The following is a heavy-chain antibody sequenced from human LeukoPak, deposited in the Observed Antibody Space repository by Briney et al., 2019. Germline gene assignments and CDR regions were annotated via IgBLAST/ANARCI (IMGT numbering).Heavy chain of an antibody. D-gene: IGHD4-17*01. V-gene: IGHV4-59*01. Sequence: SETLSLTCTVSGGSISSYYWCWIRQPPGKGLEWIGNIYYSGSTNYNPSLKSRVTISVDTSKNQFSLKLNSVTAADTAVYYCARDYGEYGGWFDPWGQGTLVTVSS. CDR1: GGSISSYY. J-gene: IGHJ5*02. CDR2: IYYSGST. CDR3: ARDYGEYGGWFDP.